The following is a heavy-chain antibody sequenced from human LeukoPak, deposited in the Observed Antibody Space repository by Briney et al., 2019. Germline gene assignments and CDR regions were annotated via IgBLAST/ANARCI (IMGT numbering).Heavy chain of an antibody. CDR1: GYSFTSYW. CDR3: ARSPHLVGATGYY. V-gene: IGHV5-51*01. D-gene: IGHD1-26*01. CDR2: IYPGDSDT. J-gene: IGHJ4*02. Sequence: GESLRISCKGSGYSFTSYWIGWVRQMPGKGLEWMGIIYPGDSDTRYSPSFQGQVTISADKSISTAYLQWSSLKASDTAMYYCARSPHLVGATGYYWGQGTLVTVSS.